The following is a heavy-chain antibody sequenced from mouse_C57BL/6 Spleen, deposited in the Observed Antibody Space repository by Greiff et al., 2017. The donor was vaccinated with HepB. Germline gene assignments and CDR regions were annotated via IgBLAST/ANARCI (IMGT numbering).Heavy chain of an antibody. CDR3: ARGAYYGSSFWFAY. CDR2: IYPSDSET. V-gene: IGHV1-61*01. J-gene: IGHJ3*01. CDR1: GYTFTSYW. D-gene: IGHD1-1*01. Sequence: VQLQQSGAELVRPGSSVKLSCKASGYTFTSYWLDWVKQRPGQGLEWIGNIYPSDSETHYNQKFKDKATLTVDKSSSTAYMQLSSLTSEDSAVYYCARGAYYGSSFWFAYWGQGTLVTVSA.